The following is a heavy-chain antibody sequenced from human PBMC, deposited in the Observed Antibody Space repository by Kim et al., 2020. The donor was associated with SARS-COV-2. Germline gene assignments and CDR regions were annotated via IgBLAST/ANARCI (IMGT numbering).Heavy chain of an antibody. J-gene: IGHJ4*02. CDR1: GFTFSSYD. V-gene: IGHV3-13*01. D-gene: IGHD2-21*02. Sequence: GGSLRLSCAASGFTFSSYDMHWVRQATGKGLEWVSAIGTAGDTYYPGSVKGRFTISRENAKNSLYLQMNSLRAGDTAVYYCARARDCGGDCSPYFDYWGQGTLVTVSS. CDR2: IGTAGDT. CDR3: ARARDCGGDCSPYFDY.